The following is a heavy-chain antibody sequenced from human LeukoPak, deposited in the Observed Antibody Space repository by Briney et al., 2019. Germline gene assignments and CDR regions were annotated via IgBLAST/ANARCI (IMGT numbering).Heavy chain of an antibody. CDR3: AKELGGSGYYFDAFDI. J-gene: IGHJ3*02. CDR2: ISGSGGST. Sequence: GGSLRLSCAASGFTFSSYAMSWVRQAPGKGLEWVSAISGSGGSTYYADSVKGRFTISRDNSKNTLYLQMNSLRAEDTAVYYCAKELGGSGYYFDAFDIWGQGQWSPSLQ. V-gene: IGHV3-23*01. CDR1: GFTFSSYA. D-gene: IGHD3-22*01.